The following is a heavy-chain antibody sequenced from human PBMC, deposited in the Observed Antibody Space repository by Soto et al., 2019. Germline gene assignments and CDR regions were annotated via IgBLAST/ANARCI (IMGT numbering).Heavy chain of an antibody. CDR1: GFTFSSYS. D-gene: IGHD1-1*01. CDR2: ISSSSSYI. CDR3: ARARTGKTLYYYYMDV. J-gene: IGHJ6*03. Sequence: EVQLVESGGGLVKPGGSLRLSCAASGFTFSSYSMNWVRQAPGKGLVWVSSISSSSSYIYYADSVKGRFTISRDNAKNSLYLQMNSLRAEDTAVYYCARARTGKTLYYYYMDVWGKGTTVTVSS. V-gene: IGHV3-21*01.